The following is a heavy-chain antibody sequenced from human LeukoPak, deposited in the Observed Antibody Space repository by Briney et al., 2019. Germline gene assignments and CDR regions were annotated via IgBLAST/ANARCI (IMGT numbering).Heavy chain of an antibody. CDR2: ISSSSTYI. D-gene: IGHD2-15*01. V-gene: IGHV3-21*01. CDR1: GFTFSSYS. Sequence: PGGSLRLSCAASGFTFSSYSMNWVRQGPGRGLEWVSFISSSSTYIYYADSVKGRFTISRDNAKNSLYLQMNSLRAEETAVHYCARGRSSWKDWGQGTLVTVSS. CDR3: ARGRSSWKD. J-gene: IGHJ4*02.